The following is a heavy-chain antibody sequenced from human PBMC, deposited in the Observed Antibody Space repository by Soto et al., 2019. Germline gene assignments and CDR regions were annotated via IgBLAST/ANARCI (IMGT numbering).Heavy chain of an antibody. Sequence: GGSLRLSCEVSGFTFSAYWMHWVRQVPGKGLIWVSRISDDGSTTTYADSVKGRFTISRDNAKNTLYLQVNSLRADDTGLYYCTRGPRVSSTGTGAYWGQGTLVTVSS. CDR2: ISDDGSTT. J-gene: IGHJ4*02. CDR1: GFTFSAYW. D-gene: IGHD1-1*01. CDR3: TRGPRVSSTGTGAY. V-gene: IGHV3-74*01.